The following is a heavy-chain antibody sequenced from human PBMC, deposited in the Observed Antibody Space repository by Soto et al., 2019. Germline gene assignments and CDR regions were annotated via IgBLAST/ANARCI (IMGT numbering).Heavy chain of an antibody. J-gene: IGHJ4*02. CDR1: GFTISSYW. CDR2: ISSSSSYI. V-gene: IGHV3-21*01. CDR3: ARDDPPKKLDSSGTNY. Sequence: PGGSLRLSCAASGFTISSYWMHWVRQAPGKGLEWVSSISSSSSYIYYADSVKGRFTISRDNAKNSLYLQMNSLRAEDTAVYYCARDDPPKKLDSSGTNYWGQGTLVTVSS. D-gene: IGHD6-19*01.